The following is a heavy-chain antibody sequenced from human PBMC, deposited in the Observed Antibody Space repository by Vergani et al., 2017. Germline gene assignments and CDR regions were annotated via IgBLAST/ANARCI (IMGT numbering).Heavy chain of an antibody. CDR3: ARGIVGDFWSCSDYYYYMDV. J-gene: IGHJ6*03. Sequence: QVQLVQSGAEVKKPGASVKVSCKASGYTFTSYDINWVRQATGTGLEWMGWMNPNSGNTGYAQKFQGRVTMTRNTSISTAYMELSSLRSEDPAVYYCARGIVGDFWSCSDYYYYMDVWGEGTTVTVSS. CDR1: GYTFTSYD. V-gene: IGHV1-8*01. D-gene: IGHD3-3*01. CDR2: MNPNSGNT.